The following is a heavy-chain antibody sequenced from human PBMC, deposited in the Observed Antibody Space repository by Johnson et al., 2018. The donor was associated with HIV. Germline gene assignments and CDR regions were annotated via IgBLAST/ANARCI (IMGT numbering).Heavy chain of an antibody. J-gene: IGHJ3*02. CDR2: IYSGGST. Sequence: VQLVESGGGVVQPGGSLRLSCAASGFTFSSYDMHWVRQATGKGLEWVSVIYSGGSTYYADSVKGRFTISRDNSKNTLYLQMNSLRAEDTAVYYCARATTPHDAFDIWGQGTMVTVSS. D-gene: IGHD1-1*01. V-gene: IGHV3-66*01. CDR3: ARATTPHDAFDI. CDR1: GFTFSSYD.